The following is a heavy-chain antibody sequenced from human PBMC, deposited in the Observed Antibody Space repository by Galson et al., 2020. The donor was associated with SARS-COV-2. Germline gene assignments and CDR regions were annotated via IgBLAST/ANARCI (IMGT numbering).Heavy chain of an antibody. V-gene: IGHV5-10-1*01. J-gene: IGHJ5*02. CDR1: GYSFTSYW. CDR2: IDPRDSST. D-gene: IGHD3-3*01. Sequence: HGESLKIYCKTSGYSFTSYWITWVRQMPGQGLEWMGRIDPRDSSTTYSPSFKGHVTISSDKSTATSYLQWSSLKASDTAIYYCARHISARVTVFSWFDPWGQGTLVTVSS. CDR3: ARHISARVTVFSWFDP.